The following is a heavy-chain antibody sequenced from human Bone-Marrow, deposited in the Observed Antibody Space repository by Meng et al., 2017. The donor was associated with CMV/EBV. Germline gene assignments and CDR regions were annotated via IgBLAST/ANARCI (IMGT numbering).Heavy chain of an antibody. Sequence: SETLSLTCAVYGGSFSGYYWSWIRQPPGKGLEWIGEINHSGSTNYNPSLKSRVTISVDTSKNQFSLKLSSVTAADTAVYYCARGGSYYLYYYYYGMDVWGPGTTVTRYS. CDR2: INHSGST. V-gene: IGHV4-34*01. CDR3: ARGGSYYLYYYYYGMDV. D-gene: IGHD1-26*01. J-gene: IGHJ6*01. CDR1: GGSFSGYY.